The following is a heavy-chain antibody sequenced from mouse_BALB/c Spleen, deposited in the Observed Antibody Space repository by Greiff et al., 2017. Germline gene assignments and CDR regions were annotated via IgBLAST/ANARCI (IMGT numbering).Heavy chain of an antibody. Sequence: QVQLKESGAELVKPGTSVKLSCKASGYNFTSYWINWVKLRPGQGLEWIGDIYPGSGSTNYNEKFKSKATLTVDTSSTTAYMQLSSLASEDSALYDGAGVITTATGYYAMDYWGQGTSVTVSS. CDR1: GYNFTSYW. CDR3: AGVITTATGYYAMDY. CDR2: IYPGSGST. D-gene: IGHD1-2*01. V-gene: IGHV1-55*01. J-gene: IGHJ4*01.